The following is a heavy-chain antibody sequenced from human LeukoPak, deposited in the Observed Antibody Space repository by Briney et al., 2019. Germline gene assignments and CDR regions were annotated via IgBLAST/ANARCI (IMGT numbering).Heavy chain of an antibody. Sequence: ASVKVSCKASGYTFTGYYMHWVRQAPGQGLEWMGWINPNSGGTNYAQKFQGRVTMTRDTSISTAYMELSRLRSDDTAVYYCARDADVLRYFAPPTYWGQGTLVTVSS. J-gene: IGHJ4*02. D-gene: IGHD3-9*01. CDR3: ARDADVLRYFAPPTY. CDR2: INPNSGGT. CDR1: GYTFTGYY. V-gene: IGHV1-2*02.